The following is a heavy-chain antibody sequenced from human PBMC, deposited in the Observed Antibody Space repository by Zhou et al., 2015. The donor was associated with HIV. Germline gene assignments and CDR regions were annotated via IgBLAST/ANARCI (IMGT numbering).Heavy chain of an antibody. J-gene: IGHJ3*02. CDR3: ARDKVAASLGGNPGFDI. Sequence: QEQLVQSGAEVKKPGSSVKVSCKGSGGTFTTYGVSWVRQVPGQGLEWMGTIIPVYGTADYAPKFQGKVSISADESTATVFMELSSLRSEDTAVYYCARDKVAASLGGNPGFDIWGQGTMVTVSS. D-gene: IGHD6-25*01. CDR1: GGTFTTYG. CDR2: IIPVYGTA. V-gene: IGHV1-69*18.